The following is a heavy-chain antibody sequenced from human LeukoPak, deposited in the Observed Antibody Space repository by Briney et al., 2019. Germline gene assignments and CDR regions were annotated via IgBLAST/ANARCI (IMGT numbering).Heavy chain of an antibody. CDR2: ISAYKGNT. CDR1: GYTFTSYG. D-gene: IGHD3-10*01. CDR3: ARVSGDYGSGSYYIVFDY. Sequence: GASVKVSCKASGYTFTSYGISWVRQAPGQGLEWMGWISAYKGNTNYAQKLQGRVTMTTDTSTSTAYMELRSLRSDDTAVYYCARVSGDYGSGSYYIVFDYWGQGTLVTVSS. V-gene: IGHV1-18*01. J-gene: IGHJ4*02.